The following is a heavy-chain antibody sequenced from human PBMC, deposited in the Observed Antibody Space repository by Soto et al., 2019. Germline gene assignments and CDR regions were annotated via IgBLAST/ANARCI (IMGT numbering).Heavy chain of an antibody. Sequence: GGSLRLSCVASGFTFSSYSMNWVRQAPGKGLEWVSYISSSSSTIYYADSVKGRFTISRDNAKNSLYLQMNSLRAEDTAVYYCARVGYCSSTSCYRVHFQHWGQGTLVTVSS. J-gene: IGHJ1*01. CDR2: ISSSSSTI. V-gene: IGHV3-48*01. D-gene: IGHD2-2*01. CDR3: ARVGYCSSTSCYRVHFQH. CDR1: GFTFSSYS.